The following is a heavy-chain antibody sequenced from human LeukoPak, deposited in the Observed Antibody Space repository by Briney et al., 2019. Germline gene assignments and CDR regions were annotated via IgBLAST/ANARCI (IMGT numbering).Heavy chain of an antibody. CDR1: GFTFSSYW. CDR2: INSDGSST. D-gene: IGHD2-2*01. Sequence: PGGSLRLSCAASGFTFSSYWMHWVRQAPGKGLVWVSRINSDGSSTSYADSVKGRFTISRDNAKNTLYLQMNSLRAEDTAVYYCARDLNIVVVPAAIGPPQYYYYGMDVWGKGTTVTVSS. V-gene: IGHV3-74*01. CDR3: ARDLNIVVVPAAIGPPQYYYYGMDV. J-gene: IGHJ6*04.